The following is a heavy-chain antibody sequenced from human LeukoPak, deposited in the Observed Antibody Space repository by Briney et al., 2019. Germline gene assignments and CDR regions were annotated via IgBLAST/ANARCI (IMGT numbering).Heavy chain of an antibody. D-gene: IGHD2-2*01. J-gene: IGHJ4*02. CDR1: GFTFSSYA. V-gene: IGHV3-30-3*01. CDR2: ISYDGSNK. CDR3: ARERPCSSTSCAFDY. Sequence: PGRSLRLSCAASGFTFSSYAMHWVRQAPGKGLEWVAVISYDGSNKYYADSVKGRFTISRDNSKNTLYLQMNSLRAEDTAVYYCARERPCSSTSCAFDYWGQGTLVTVSS.